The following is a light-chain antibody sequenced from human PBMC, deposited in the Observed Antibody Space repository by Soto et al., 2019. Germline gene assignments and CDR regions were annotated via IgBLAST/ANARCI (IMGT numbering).Light chain of an antibody. CDR3: SSYTSSSTLLYV. J-gene: IGLJ1*01. CDR1: SSDVSGYNY. Sequence: QSVLTQPASVSGSPGQSITISCTGTSSDVSGYNYVSWYQQHPGKATKLMIYDVSNRPSGVSNRFSGSKSGNTASLTISGLQAEDEADYYCSSYTSSSTLLYVFGTGTK. V-gene: IGLV2-14*01. CDR2: DVS.